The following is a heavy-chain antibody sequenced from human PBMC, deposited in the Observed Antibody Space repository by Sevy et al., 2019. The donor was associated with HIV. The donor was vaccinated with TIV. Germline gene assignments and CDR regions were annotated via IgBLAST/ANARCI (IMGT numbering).Heavy chain of an antibody. CDR1: GFTFSNYA. CDR2: IGHNGDNT. Sequence: GGSLRLSCVASGFTFSNYAMTWVRQTPGKGLEWVSGIGHNGDNTHHAGSVKGRFSISRDNSKNTLDLQMNSLRAEDTAVYYCAKGVRLGGPIYYGMDVLGQRTPVTVSS. D-gene: IGHD3-10*02. V-gene: IGHV3-23*01. J-gene: IGHJ6*02. CDR3: AKGVRLGGPIYYGMDV.